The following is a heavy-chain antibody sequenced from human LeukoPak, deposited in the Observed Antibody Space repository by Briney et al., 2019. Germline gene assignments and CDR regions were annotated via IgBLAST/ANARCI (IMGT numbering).Heavy chain of an antibody. J-gene: IGHJ4*02. CDR2: ISSSSSTI. Sequence: GGSLRLSCAASGFTFSSYSMNWVRQAPGTGLEWVSYISSSSSTIYYADSVKGRFTISRDNAKNSLYLQMNSLRAEDTAVYYCARAESIAAAGYWGQGTLVTVSS. D-gene: IGHD6-13*01. CDR1: GFTFSSYS. CDR3: ARAESIAAAGY. V-gene: IGHV3-48*01.